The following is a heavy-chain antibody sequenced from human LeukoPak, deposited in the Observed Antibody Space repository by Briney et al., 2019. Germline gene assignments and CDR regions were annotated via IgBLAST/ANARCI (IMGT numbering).Heavy chain of an antibody. CDR3: ARDSGYGFEYYFDY. V-gene: IGHV3-48*03. CDR1: GFTFSSYE. CDR2: ISSGGSTI. Sequence: GGPLRLSCAASGFTFSSYEMNWVRQAPGKGLEWVSYISSGGSTIYYADSVKGRFTISRDNAKNSLYLQMNSLRAEDTAVYYCARDSGYGFEYYFDYWGQGTLVTVSS. D-gene: IGHD5-12*01. J-gene: IGHJ4*02.